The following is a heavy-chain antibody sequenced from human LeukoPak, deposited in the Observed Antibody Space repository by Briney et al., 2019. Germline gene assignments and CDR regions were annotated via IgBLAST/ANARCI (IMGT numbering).Heavy chain of an antibody. V-gene: IGHV3-21*01. J-gene: IGHJ4*02. Sequence: PGGSLRLSCAASEFTFSSYSMNWVRQAPGKGLEWVSSISISSDYIYYADSVRGRFTISRDNAKNSLYLQMNSLRAEDTAVYYCARDRSRGETIFDYWGQGTLVTVSS. D-gene: IGHD3-10*01. CDR2: ISISSDYI. CDR1: EFTFSSYS. CDR3: ARDRSRGETIFDY.